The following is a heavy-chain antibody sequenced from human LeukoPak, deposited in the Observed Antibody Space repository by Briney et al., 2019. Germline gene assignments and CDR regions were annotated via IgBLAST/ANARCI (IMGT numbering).Heavy chain of an antibody. Sequence: PSETLSLTCTVSGGSISSSHYSWGWVRQPPGKGLEWIGSIYYSGNTYYNPSLKSRVTMSVDTSMNQFSLKLNSVTAADTAVYYCAGQRRVTGPNWFGPWGHGTLVTVSS. CDR3: AGQRRVTGPNWFGP. J-gene: IGHJ5*02. V-gene: IGHV4-39*01. CDR2: IYYSGNT. D-gene: IGHD2-8*01. CDR1: GGSISSSHYS.